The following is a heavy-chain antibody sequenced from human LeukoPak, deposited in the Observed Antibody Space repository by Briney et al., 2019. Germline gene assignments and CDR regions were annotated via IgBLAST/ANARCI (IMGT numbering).Heavy chain of an antibody. J-gene: IGHJ4*02. CDR3: ARGFGNSYQINDY. CDR1: GYTFTTYG. D-gene: IGHD2-2*01. V-gene: IGHV1-18*01. Sequence: GASVKVSCKTSGYTFTTYGITWVRQAPGQGPEWMGWISGYNGHTNYVQKLQARVTMTTETSTSTAYMELRSLRSDDTAIYYCARGFGNSYQINDYWGQGTLVTVSS. CDR2: ISGYNGHT.